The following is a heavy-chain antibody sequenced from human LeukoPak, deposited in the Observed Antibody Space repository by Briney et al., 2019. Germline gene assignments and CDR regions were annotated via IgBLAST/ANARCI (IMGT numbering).Heavy chain of an antibody. CDR1: GFTFSNYG. D-gene: IGHD3-10*01. CDR3: AKDRGIISDY. J-gene: IGHJ4*02. CDR2: ISGSGDST. Sequence: GGTLRLSCAASGFTFSNYGMSWVRQAPGKGLEWVSSISGSGDSTYYADSVKGRFTISRDNSKNTLYLQMNSLRAEDTAVYYCAKDRGIISDYWGQGTLVTVSS. V-gene: IGHV3-23*01.